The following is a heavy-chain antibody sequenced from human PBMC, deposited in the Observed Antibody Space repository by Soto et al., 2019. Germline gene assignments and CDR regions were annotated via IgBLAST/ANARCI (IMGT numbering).Heavy chain of an antibody. V-gene: IGHV4-31*03. CDR2: ISYSGST. J-gene: IGHJ4*02. Sequence: QVQLQESGPGLVKPSQTLSLTCTVSGGSISSGGYYWSWIRQHPGKGLEWIGYISYSGSTYYNPSLKSRITISVDTSKNQFSLNLSSVTAADTAVYYCAREVSSNWSDYWGQGTLVTVSS. CDR3: AREVSSNWSDY. D-gene: IGHD6-13*01. CDR1: GGSISSGGYY.